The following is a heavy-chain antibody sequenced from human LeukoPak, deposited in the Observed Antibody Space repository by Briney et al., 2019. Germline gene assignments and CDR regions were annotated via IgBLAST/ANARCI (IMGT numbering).Heavy chain of an antibody. CDR2: IYSGGST. CDR1: GFTVSSNY. J-gene: IGHJ1*01. Sequence: GGSLRLSCAASGFTVSSNYMSWVRQAPGKGLEWVSVIYSGGSTYYADSVKGRFTISRDNSKNTLYLQMNSLRAEDTAVYYCARYSGWYGTEYFQHWGQGTLVTVSS. CDR3: ARYSGWYGTEYFQH. V-gene: IGHV3-66*01. D-gene: IGHD6-19*01.